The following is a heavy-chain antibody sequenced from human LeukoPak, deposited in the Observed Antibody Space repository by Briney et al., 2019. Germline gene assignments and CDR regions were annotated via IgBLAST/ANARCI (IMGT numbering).Heavy chain of an antibody. Sequence: PGGSLRLSCAASGFTFSSYAMHWVRQAPGKGLEWVAVISYDGSNKYNADSVKGRFTISRDNSKNTLYLQMNSLRAEDTAVYYCXRDXRXYYDSSGYFYWGQGTLVTVSS. CDR2: ISYDGSNK. CDR3: XRDXRXYYDSSGYFY. D-gene: IGHD3-22*01. CDR1: GFTFSSYA. J-gene: IGHJ4*02. V-gene: IGHV3-30-3*01.